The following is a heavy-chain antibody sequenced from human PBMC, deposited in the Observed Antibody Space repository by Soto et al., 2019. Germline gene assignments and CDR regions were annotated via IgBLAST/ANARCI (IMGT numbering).Heavy chain of an antibody. Sequence: SETLSLTCAVYGGSFSGYYWNWIRQSPGKGLEWIGEVSDGGSTNYNPSLKSRVTISLDTSKNQFSLKLSSVTAADTAVYYCARERKGGTIFRLHYFDCWGQGTLVTVSS. J-gene: IGHJ4*02. V-gene: IGHV4-34*01. CDR1: GGSFSGYY. D-gene: IGHD1-1*01. CDR3: ARERKGGTIFRLHYFDC. CDR2: VSDGGST.